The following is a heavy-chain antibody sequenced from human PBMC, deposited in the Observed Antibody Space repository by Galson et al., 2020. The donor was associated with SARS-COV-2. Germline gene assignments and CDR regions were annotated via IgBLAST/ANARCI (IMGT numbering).Heavy chain of an antibody. CDR2: IYYTGST. D-gene: IGHD3-9*01. Sequence: SETLSLTCSVSGDSISHFYWSWIRQPPGKGLEWIGHIYYTGSTDYNPSLRSRVSISVDTSKNQFSLKLTSVTAADTAVYYCARAPWGRFYDILTGQWTDDYYHHGMDVWGQGTTVTVSS. CDR1: GDSISHFY. V-gene: IGHV4-59*01. CDR3: ARAPWGRFYDILTGQWTDDYYHHGMDV. J-gene: IGHJ6*02.